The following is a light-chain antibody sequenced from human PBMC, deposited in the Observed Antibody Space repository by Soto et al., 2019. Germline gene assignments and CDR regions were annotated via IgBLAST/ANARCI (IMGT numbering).Light chain of an antibody. CDR1: SSDVGGYTY. V-gene: IGLV2-14*01. J-gene: IGLJ1*01. Sequence: QSALTQPASVSGSPGQSITISCTGTSSDVGGYTYVSWYQQHPDKAPKLMVYHVTNRPSGASSRFSGSKSGNTASLTISGLQAEDEAVYYCSSYTSSNTFVFGTGTKVTVL. CDR3: SSYTSSNTFV. CDR2: HVT.